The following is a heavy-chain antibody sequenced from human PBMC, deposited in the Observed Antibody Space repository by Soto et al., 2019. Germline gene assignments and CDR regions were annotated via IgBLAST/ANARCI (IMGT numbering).Heavy chain of an antibody. CDR1: GYSFTSYW. Sequence: SLKISCKGSGYSFTSYWISWVRQMPGKGLEWMGRIDPSDSYTNYSPSFQGHVTISADKSISTAYLQWSSLKASDTAMYYCAAGVVGATTPLFDYWGQGTLVTVSS. D-gene: IGHD1-26*01. J-gene: IGHJ4*02. CDR2: IDPSDSYT. V-gene: IGHV5-10-1*01. CDR3: AAGVVGATTPLFDY.